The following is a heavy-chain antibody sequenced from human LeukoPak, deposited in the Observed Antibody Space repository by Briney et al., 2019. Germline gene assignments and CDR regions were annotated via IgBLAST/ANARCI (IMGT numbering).Heavy chain of an antibody. J-gene: IGHJ4*02. Sequence: PGGSLTLSCAASGFTFSTYAMSWVRQAPGKGLEWVSGISASGGTTYYADSVKGRFTISRDNSKNTLYLQMNSLRAEDTAVYYCAKDRNYGGLFFLYWGQGTLVTVSS. V-gene: IGHV3-23*01. CDR1: GFTFSTYA. CDR2: ISASGGTT. D-gene: IGHD4-23*01. CDR3: AKDRNYGGLFFLY.